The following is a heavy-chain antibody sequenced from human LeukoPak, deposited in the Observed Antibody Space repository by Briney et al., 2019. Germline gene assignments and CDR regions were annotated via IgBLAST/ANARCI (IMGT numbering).Heavy chain of an antibody. CDR1: GGSISSSSYY. J-gene: IGHJ3*02. Sequence: PSETLSLTCTVSGGSISSSSYYWGWIRQPPGKGLEWIGSIYYSGSTYCNPSLKSRVSISVDTSKNQFSLKLSSVTAADTAVYYCARGTLHFDWLLYYDAFDIWGQGTMVTVSS. CDR3: ARGTLHFDWLLYYDAFDI. V-gene: IGHV4-39*07. D-gene: IGHD3-9*01. CDR2: IYYSGST.